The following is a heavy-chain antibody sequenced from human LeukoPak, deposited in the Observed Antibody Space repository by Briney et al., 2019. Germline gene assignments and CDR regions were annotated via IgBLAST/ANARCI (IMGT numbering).Heavy chain of an antibody. CDR2: ISGSSSTI. CDR3: ATAAAKVWGSYRPDY. J-gene: IGHJ4*02. Sequence: GGSLRLSCAASGFTFSTYAMSWVRQAPGKGLEWVSYISGSSSTIYYADSVKGRFTISRDNAKNSLYLQMNSLRDEDTAVYYCATAAAKVWGSYRPDYWGQGTLVTVSS. D-gene: IGHD3-16*02. CDR1: GFTFSTYA. V-gene: IGHV3-48*02.